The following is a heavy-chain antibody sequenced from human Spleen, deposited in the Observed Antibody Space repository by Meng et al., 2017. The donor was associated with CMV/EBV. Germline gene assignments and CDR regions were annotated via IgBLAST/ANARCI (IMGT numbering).Heavy chain of an antibody. CDR2: INPNSGGT. J-gene: IGHJ5*02. V-gene: IGHV1-2*02. D-gene: IGHD6-19*01. CDR3: ARDESSGWSRGYWFDP. CDR1: GYTFTGYY. Sequence: QVQVVQCGAEVKKPGASVKVSCQASGYTFTGYYMHWVRQAPGQGLEWMGWINPNSGGTNYAQKFQGRVTMTRDTSISTAYMELSRLRSDDTAVYYCARDESSGWSRGYWFDPWGQGTLVTVSS.